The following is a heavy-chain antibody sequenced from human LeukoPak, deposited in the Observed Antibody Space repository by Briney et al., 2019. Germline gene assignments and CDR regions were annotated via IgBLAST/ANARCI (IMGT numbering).Heavy chain of an antibody. CDR1: GGSISSGGYS. D-gene: IGHD6-13*01. CDR3: ARCLGFLIGSSWYPDAFDI. Sequence: KASETLSLTCAVSGGSISSGGYSWGWIRQPPGKGLEWIGVYHVGTTDYNPSLKSRVTISEDRSKNQMSLKLSSVTAADTAVYYCARCLGFLIGSSWYPDAFDIWGQGTMVTVSS. CDR2: YHVGTT. V-gene: IGHV4-30-2*01. J-gene: IGHJ3*02.